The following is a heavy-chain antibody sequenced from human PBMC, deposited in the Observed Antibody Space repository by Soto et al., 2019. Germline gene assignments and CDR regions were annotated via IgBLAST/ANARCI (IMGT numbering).Heavy chain of an antibody. D-gene: IGHD1-26*01. Sequence: RQHPGKGLEWIGYIYYSGSTYYNPSPKSRVTISVDTSKNQCALKLSSVTAADTAVYYCATRIVGATRAEYFQHWGQGTLVTVSS. V-gene: IGHV4-30-4*06. CDR3: ATRIVGATRAEYFQH. J-gene: IGHJ1*01. CDR2: IYYSGST.